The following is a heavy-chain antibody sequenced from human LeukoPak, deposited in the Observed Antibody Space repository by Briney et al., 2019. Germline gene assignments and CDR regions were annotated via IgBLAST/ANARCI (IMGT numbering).Heavy chain of an antibody. CDR3: AGEMSVAGTLGY. CDR1: GGTFSSYA. J-gene: IGHJ4*02. CDR2: IIPIFGTA. Sequence: ASVKVSCKASGGTFSSYAISWVRQAPGQGLEWMGGIIPIFGTANYAQKFQGRVTITADESTSTAYMELSSLRSEDTAVYYCAGEMSVAGTLGYWGQGTLVTVSS. V-gene: IGHV1-69*13. D-gene: IGHD6-19*01.